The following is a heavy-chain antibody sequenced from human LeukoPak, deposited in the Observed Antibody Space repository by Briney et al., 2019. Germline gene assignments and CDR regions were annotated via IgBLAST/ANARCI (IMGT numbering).Heavy chain of an antibody. CDR3: ASPSGRGGYSFDY. CDR2: INHNGST. V-gene: IGHV4-34*01. D-gene: IGHD2-15*01. Sequence: SETLSLTCAVYGGSFSGYYWSWIRQPPGKGLEWIGEINHNGSTNYNLSLKSRVTISVDTSKNQFSLKLSSVTAADTAVYYCASPSGRGGYSFDYWGQGTLVTVSS. J-gene: IGHJ4*02. CDR1: GGSFSGYY.